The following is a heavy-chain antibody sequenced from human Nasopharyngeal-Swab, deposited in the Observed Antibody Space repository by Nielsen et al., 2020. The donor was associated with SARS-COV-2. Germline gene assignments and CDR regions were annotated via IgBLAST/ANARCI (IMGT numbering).Heavy chain of an antibody. Sequence: CCARAGLSFRSYSMGRVSQAHGKGVRWVAVISYDGSNKYYADSVKGRFTISRDNSKNTLYLQMNSLRAEDTAVYYCAKDSQAWLVKSSFWFDPWGQGTLVTVSS. J-gene: IGHJ5*02. D-gene: IGHD6-19*01. CDR1: GLSFRSYS. CDR2: ISYDGSNK. V-gene: IGHV3-30*18. CDR3: AKDSQAWLVKSSFWFDP.